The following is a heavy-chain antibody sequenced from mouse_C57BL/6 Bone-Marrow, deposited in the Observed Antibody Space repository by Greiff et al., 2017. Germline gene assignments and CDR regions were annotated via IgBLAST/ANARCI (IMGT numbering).Heavy chain of an antibody. J-gene: IGHJ2*01. CDR2: INYDGSST. CDR1: GFTFSDYY. V-gene: IGHV5-16*01. Sequence: EVKVVESEGGLVQPGSSMKLSCTASGFTFSDYYMAWVRQVPEKGLEWVANINYDGSSTYYLDSLKSRFIISRDNAKNILYLQMSSLKSEDTATYYCARDGYYGSDYWCQGTTLTVSS. CDR3: ARDGYYGSDY. D-gene: IGHD1-1*01.